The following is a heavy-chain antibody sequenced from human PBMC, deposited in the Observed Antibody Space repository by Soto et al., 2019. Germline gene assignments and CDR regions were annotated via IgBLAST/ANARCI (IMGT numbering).Heavy chain of an antibody. J-gene: IGHJ4*02. CDR2: IHSGST. D-gene: IGHD3-10*01. V-gene: IGHV4-59*08. Sequence: QVQLQESGPGLVKPSGTLSLTCTVSGGSISSDYWNWIRQPPGKGLEGIGYIHSGSTTYSASLRSRVTISVDTSKNQFSLKLSSVTAADTAVYFCARHDGSRSTDYWGQGTLVTVSS. CDR3: ARHDGSRSTDY. CDR1: GGSISSDY.